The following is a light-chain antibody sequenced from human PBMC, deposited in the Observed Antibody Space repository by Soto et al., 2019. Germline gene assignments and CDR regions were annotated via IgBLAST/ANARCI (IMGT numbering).Light chain of an antibody. Sequence: EIVLTQSPGTLSLSPGERATVSCRASQSVSGSYLAWYQQQPGQAPRLLIYGAFNRAGGIPDRFSGSGSGTDFTLTISRLEPEDFAVYYCQQYSASPRTFGQGTKVEIK. V-gene: IGKV3-20*01. CDR1: QSVSGSY. CDR2: GAF. J-gene: IGKJ1*01. CDR3: QQYSASPRT.